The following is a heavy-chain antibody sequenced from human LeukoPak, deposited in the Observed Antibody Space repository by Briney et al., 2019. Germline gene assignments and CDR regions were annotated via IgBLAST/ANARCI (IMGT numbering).Heavy chain of an antibody. J-gene: IGHJ4*02. CDR1: GFTFSSYA. V-gene: IGHV3-23*01. D-gene: IGHD1-14*01. CDR3: VRGIPPRPIFDN. CDR2: ISGSGGST. Sequence: GSLRLSCAASGFTFSSYAMSWVRQAPGKGLEWVSAISGSGGSTYYADSVKGRFTISRDNSKNTLYLQMNSLRTEDTAVYHCVRGIPPRPIFDNWGPGALVTVSS.